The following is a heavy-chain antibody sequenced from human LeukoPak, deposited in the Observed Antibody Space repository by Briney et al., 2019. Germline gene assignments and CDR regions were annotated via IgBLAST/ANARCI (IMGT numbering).Heavy chain of an antibody. CDR1: GFTFNNYA. D-gene: IGHD1-26*01. Sequence: GGSLRLSCAASGFTFNNYAMGWVRQPPGKGLEWVSSISSSSSYIYYADSVKGRFTISRDNAKNSLYLQMNSLRAEDTAVYYCARVRADSGSYWFDPWGQGTLVTVSS. CDR2: ISSSSSYI. J-gene: IGHJ5*02. CDR3: ARVRADSGSYWFDP. V-gene: IGHV3-21*01.